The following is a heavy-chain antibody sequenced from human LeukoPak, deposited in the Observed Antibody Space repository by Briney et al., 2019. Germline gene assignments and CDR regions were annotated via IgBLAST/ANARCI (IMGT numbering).Heavy chain of an antibody. D-gene: IGHD2-15*01. CDR2: ISYDGRNE. CDR3: ARAGYCTGDSCHYYYYIDV. J-gene: IGHJ6*03. V-gene: IGHV3-30*04. Sequence: GGSLRLSCAASGFTFTTYAIHWVRQAPGKGLEWVALISYDGRNEYYADSVKGRFTISRENSKNTLYLQMNSLRAEDTAVYYCARAGYCTGDSCHYYYYIDVWGKGTTVTVSS. CDR1: GFTFTTYA.